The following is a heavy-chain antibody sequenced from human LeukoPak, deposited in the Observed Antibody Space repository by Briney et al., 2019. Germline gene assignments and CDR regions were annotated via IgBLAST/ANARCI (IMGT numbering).Heavy chain of an antibody. Sequence: SETLSLTCTVSGGSISSGGYYWSWIRQPPGKGLEWIGYIYHSGSTYYNPSLKSRVTISVDTSKNQFSLKLSSVTAADTAVYYCARDPKSPLVFDDSSGYDYWGQGTLVTVSS. CDR2: IYHSGST. CDR3: ARDPKSPLVFDDSSGYDY. D-gene: IGHD3-22*01. CDR1: GGSISSGGYY. V-gene: IGHV4-30-2*01. J-gene: IGHJ4*02.